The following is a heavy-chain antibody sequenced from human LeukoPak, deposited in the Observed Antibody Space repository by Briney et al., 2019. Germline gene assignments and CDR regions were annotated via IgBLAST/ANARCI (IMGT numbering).Heavy chain of an antibody. CDR1: GYSVSSGYY. CDR3: AIDSSSSSSYFDY. Sequence: PSETLSLTCDVSGYSVSSGYYWGWIRQPPGKGVEWIGSIYHSGSTYYKPSLKSRVTISVDTSRNQFSLKLSSVTAADTAVYYCAIDSSSSSSYFDYWGQGTLVAVSS. CDR2: IYHSGST. D-gene: IGHD6-6*01. J-gene: IGHJ4*02. V-gene: IGHV4-38-2*01.